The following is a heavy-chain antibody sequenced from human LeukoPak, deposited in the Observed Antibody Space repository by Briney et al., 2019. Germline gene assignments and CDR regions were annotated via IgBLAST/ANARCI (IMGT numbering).Heavy chain of an antibody. CDR1: GFTFSSYS. J-gene: IGHJ6*02. D-gene: IGHD2-15*01. V-gene: IGHV3-21*01. Sequence: GGSLRLSCAASGFTFSSYSMTWVRQAPGKGLEWVSSISSSSSYIYYADSVKGRFTISRDNAKNSLYLQMNSLRAEDTAVYYCARESCSGGSCYAYYYYYYGMDVWGQGTTVTVSS. CDR2: ISSSSSYI. CDR3: ARESCSGGSCYAYYYYYYGMDV.